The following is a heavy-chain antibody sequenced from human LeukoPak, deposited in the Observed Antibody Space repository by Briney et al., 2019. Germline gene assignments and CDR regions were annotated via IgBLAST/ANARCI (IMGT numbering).Heavy chain of an antibody. J-gene: IGHJ3*02. CDR2: IRYDGSNK. D-gene: IGHD1-26*01. Sequence: GGSLRLSCAASGFTFSSYGMHWVRQAPGKGLEWVAFIRYDGSNKYYADSVKGRFTISRDNSKNTLYLQMNSLRAEDTAVYYCARDSDRSYWLIPDAFDIWGQGTMVTVSS. V-gene: IGHV3-30*02. CDR3: ARDSDRSYWLIPDAFDI. CDR1: GFTFSSYG.